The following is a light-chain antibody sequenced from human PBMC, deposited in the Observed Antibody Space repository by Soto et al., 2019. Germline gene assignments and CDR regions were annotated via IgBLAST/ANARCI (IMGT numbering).Light chain of an antibody. CDR2: YNN. J-gene: IGLJ1*01. CDR3: AAWDASLSACV. CDR1: DSNIGSNS. V-gene: IGLV1-47*02. Sequence: QSVLTQPPSASGTAGQVVTISCSGGDSNIGSNSVYWYQHLPRMAPKLLIYYNNQWPSGVPDRFSGSRSGTSASLAIVGLRSEDEAVYYCAAWDASLSACVFGNGTKV.